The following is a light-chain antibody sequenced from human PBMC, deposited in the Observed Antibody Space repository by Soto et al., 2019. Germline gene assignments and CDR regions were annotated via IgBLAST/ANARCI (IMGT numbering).Light chain of an antibody. V-gene: IGKV1-39*01. CDR3: QQSYSTPWT. Sequence: DIQMTQSPSSLSASVGDRVTITCRASQSISSYLNWYQQKPGKAPKLLIYAASSLQSGVPSRFTGSGSGTHFTLTFSSLQPEDFATYYCQQSYSTPWTFGQGTKVEIK. J-gene: IGKJ1*01. CDR2: AAS. CDR1: QSISSY.